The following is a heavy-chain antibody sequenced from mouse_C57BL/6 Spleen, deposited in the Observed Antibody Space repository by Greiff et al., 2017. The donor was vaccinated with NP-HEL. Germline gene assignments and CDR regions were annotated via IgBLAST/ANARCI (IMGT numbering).Heavy chain of an antibody. Sequence: EVMLVESGGGLVQPGGSMKLSCVASGFTFSNYWMNWVRQSPEKGLEWVAQIRLKSDNYATHYAESVKGRFTISRDDSKSSVYLQMNNLRAEDTGIYYCTSNYVYYAMDYWGQGTSVTVSS. CDR2: IRLKSDNYAT. CDR1: GFTFSNYW. V-gene: IGHV6-3*01. J-gene: IGHJ4*01. CDR3: TSNYVYYAMDY. D-gene: IGHD2-5*01.